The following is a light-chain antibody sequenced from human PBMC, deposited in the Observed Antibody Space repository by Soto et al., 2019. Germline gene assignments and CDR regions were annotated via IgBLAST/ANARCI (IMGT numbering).Light chain of an antibody. V-gene: IGKV1-5*01. CDR1: QSISSW. CDR2: DAS. Sequence: DIQMTQSPSTLSASVGDRVTITCRASQSISSWLAWYQQKPGKAPKLLIYDASSVESEVPSRFSGSGSGTEFTLTISSRQSEDFAKYYCQQDNSPPWTFGQGTKLEIK. CDR3: QQDNSPPWT. J-gene: IGKJ2*02.